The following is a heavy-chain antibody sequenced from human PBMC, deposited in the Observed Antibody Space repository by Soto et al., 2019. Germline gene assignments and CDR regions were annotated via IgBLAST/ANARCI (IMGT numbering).Heavy chain of an antibody. Sequence: EVQLLESGGHLVQPGGSLRLSCAASGFTFTTYTMNWVRQAPGKGLEWVSGILAGGTTYYADSVKGRFTISRDHSQNSVFLQMNSLRAEDTAVYYCAKDGSRMTGGGWYFDLWGRGTLVTVSS. CDR3: AKDGSRMTGGGWYFDL. CDR2: ILAGGTT. D-gene: IGHD5-12*01. J-gene: IGHJ2*01. CDR1: GFTFTTYT. V-gene: IGHV3-23*01.